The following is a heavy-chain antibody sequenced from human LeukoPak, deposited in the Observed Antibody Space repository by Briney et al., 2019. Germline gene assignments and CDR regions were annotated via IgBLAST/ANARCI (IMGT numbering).Heavy chain of an antibody. D-gene: IGHD5-12*01. CDR2: ISAYNGNT. CDR1: GYTFTSYG. Sequence: ASVKVSCKASGYTFTSYGISWVRQAPGQGLEWMGWISAYNGNTNYAQKLQGRVTMTTDTSTSTAYMELRSLRSDDTAVYYCARVPPDIVATIPPYYYYYMDVWGKGTTVTVSS. J-gene: IGHJ6*03. V-gene: IGHV1-18*01. CDR3: ARVPPDIVATIPPYYYYYMDV.